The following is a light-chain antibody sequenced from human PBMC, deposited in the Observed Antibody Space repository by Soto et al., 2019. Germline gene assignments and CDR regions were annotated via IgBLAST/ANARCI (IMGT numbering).Light chain of an antibody. CDR1: QSISSY. V-gene: IGKV1-39*01. CDR2: AAS. CDR3: QQSSSTPRT. J-gene: IGKJ3*01. Sequence: DIQMTQSPSSLSASVGDRVTITCRASQSISSYLNWYQQKPGKAPKLLIYAASSLQSGVPSRFSGSGSGTDFTLTISSLQPEDFATYYYQQSSSTPRTFGPGTKVDIK.